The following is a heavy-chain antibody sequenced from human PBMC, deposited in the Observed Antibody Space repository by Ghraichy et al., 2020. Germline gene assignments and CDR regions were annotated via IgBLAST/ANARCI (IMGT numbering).Heavy chain of an antibody. J-gene: IGHJ5*02. CDR2: IYPGDSDT. Sequence: ESLNISCKGSGYSFTSYWIGWVRQMPGKGLEWMGIIYPGDSDTRYSPSFQGQVTISADKSISTAYLQWSSLKASDTAMYYCARRKGGWPKRTVAWFDPWGQGTLVTVSS. D-gene: IGHD3/OR15-3a*01. CDR3: ARRKGGWPKRTVAWFDP. CDR1: GYSFTSYW. V-gene: IGHV5-51*01.